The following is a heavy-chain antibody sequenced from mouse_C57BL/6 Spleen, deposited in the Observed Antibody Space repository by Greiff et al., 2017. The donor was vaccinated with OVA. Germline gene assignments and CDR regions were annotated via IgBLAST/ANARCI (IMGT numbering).Heavy chain of an antibody. Sequence: VQLQQPGAELVRPGSSVKLSCKASGYTFTSYWMHWVKQRPIQGLEWIGNIDPSDSETHYNQKFKDKATLTVDKSSSTAYLQLSSLTSEDSAVYDGARGSGGSSRGYFDVWGTGTTVTVSS. D-gene: IGHD1-1*01. CDR2: IDPSDSET. J-gene: IGHJ1*03. CDR3: ARGSGGSSRGYFDV. CDR1: GYTFTSYW. V-gene: IGHV1-52*01.